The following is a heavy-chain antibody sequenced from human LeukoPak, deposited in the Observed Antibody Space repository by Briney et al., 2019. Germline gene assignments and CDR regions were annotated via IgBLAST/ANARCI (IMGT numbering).Heavy chain of an antibody. V-gene: IGHV3-11*01. J-gene: IGHJ6*03. CDR1: GFTFSDYY. CDR2: ISSSGSTI. Sequence: GGSLRLSCAAAGFTFSDYYMSWIRQAPGKGLEWVSYISSSGSTIYYADSVKGRFTISRDNAKNSLYLQMNSLRAEDTAVYYCARHGYLGRSDYYYYYMDVWGKGTTVTVSS. D-gene: IGHD1-1*01. CDR3: ARHGYLGRSDYYYYYMDV.